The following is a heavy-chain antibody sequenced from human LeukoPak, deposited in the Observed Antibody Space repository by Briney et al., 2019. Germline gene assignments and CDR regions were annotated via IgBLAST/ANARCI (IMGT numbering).Heavy chain of an antibody. V-gene: IGHV4-39*01. J-gene: IGHJ4*02. CDR2: IYYSGST. CDR3: ARHLGGYVSY. CDR1: GGSISSSSYY. D-gene: IGHD5-12*01. Sequence: SETLSLTCIVSGGSISSSSYYWGWIRQPPGKGLEWIGSIYYSGSTYYNPSLKSRVTISVDTSKNQFSLKLSSVTAADTAVYYCARHLGGYVSYWGQGTLVTVSS.